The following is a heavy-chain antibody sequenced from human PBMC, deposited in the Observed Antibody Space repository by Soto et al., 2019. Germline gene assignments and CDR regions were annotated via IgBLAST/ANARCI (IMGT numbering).Heavy chain of an antibody. D-gene: IGHD2-2*01. CDR2: MRAKAFGGTT. J-gene: IGHJ6*01. CDR1: GFTFRDYA. CDR3: TREGAYTSPPYYYFYAMDV. V-gene: IGHV3-49*04. Sequence: LRLSCRGSGFTFRDYAISWVRQAPGKGLQWVGFMRAKAFGGTTEYATFVKGRFTISRDDSKSVAYLQMNSLETEDTAVYYCTREGAYTSPPYYYFYAMDVWGQGARVTVSS.